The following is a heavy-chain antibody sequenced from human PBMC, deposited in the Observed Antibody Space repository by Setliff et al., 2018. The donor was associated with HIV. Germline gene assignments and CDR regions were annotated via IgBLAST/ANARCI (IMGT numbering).Heavy chain of an antibody. D-gene: IGHD3-22*01. V-gene: IGHV1-18*01. CDR2: VSAYNGNT. J-gene: IGHJ4*02. CDR3: ARFGDYDDSSGYITDY. Sequence: ASVKVSCKASGYNFTNYGISWVRQAPGQGLEWMGWVSAYNGNTNYAQKLQGRVTLTTDTSTSTAYMELRSLRSDDTAVYYCARFGDYDDSSGYITDYWGQGTLVTVSS. CDR1: GYNFTNYG.